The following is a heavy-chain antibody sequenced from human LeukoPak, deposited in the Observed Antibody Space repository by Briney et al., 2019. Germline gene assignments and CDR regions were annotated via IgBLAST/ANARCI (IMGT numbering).Heavy chain of an antibody. CDR1: GGTFSSYA. J-gene: IGHJ5*02. Sequence: ASVKASCKASGGTFSSYAISWVRQAPGQGLEWMGGIIPIFGTANYAQKFQGRVTITADKSTSTAYMELSSLRSEDTAVYYCAMPPGLLSSGWFDPWGQGTLVTVSS. CDR3: AMPPGLLSSGWFDP. D-gene: IGHD1-26*01. CDR2: IIPIFGTA. V-gene: IGHV1-69*06.